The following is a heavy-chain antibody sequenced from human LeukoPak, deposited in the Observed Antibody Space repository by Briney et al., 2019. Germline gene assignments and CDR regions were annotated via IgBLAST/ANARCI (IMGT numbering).Heavy chain of an antibody. CDR3: ARGPDTAMVSLDY. J-gene: IGHJ4*02. CDR1: GYSFTSYW. D-gene: IGHD5-18*01. V-gene: IGHV5-51*01. Sequence: GESLKISCKGSGYSFTSYWIGWVRQMPGKGLEWMGIIYPGDSDTRYSPSFQGQVTISADKSISTAYPQWSSLKASDTAMYYCARGPDTAMVSLDYWGQGTLVTVSS. CDR2: IYPGDSDT.